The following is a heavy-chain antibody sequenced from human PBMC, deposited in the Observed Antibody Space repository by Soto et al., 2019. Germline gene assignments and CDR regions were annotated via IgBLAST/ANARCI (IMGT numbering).Heavy chain of an antibody. Sequence: SETLSLTCTVSGGSISSYYWSWIRQPAGKGLEWIGRIYTSGSTNYNPSLKSRVTMSVDTSKNQFSLKLSSVTAADTAVYYCARDGRAMTTVTHGGFYYYYGMDVWGQGTTVTVPS. CDR1: GGSISSYY. J-gene: IGHJ6*02. V-gene: IGHV4-4*07. D-gene: IGHD4-17*01. CDR2: IYTSGST. CDR3: ARDGRAMTTVTHGGFYYYYGMDV.